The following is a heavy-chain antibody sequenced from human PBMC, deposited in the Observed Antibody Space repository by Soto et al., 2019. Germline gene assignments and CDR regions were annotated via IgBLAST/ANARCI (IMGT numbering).Heavy chain of an antibody. CDR1: GFTFSSYW. Sequence: EVQLVESGGGLVQPGGSLRLSCAASGFTFSSYWMSWVRQAPGKWLEWVANIKQDGSEKYYVDSVKVRFTISRDDATTSLYLQMNSLRAEDTAVYYCARLYPGSGWPYHYYGMDVWGQGTTVTVSS. D-gene: IGHD6-19*01. CDR2: IKQDGSEK. V-gene: IGHV3-7*01. J-gene: IGHJ6*02. CDR3: ARLYPGSGWPYHYYGMDV.